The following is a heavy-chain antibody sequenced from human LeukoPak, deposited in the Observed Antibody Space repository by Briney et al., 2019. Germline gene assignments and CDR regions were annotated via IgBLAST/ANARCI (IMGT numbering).Heavy chain of an antibody. CDR3: ARGDYYFDY. CDR2: SIYSGSS. J-gene: IGHJ4*02. CDR1: GDSITNYY. V-gene: IGHV4-59*08. Sequence: PSETLSLTCTVSGDSITNYYWSWIRQPPGKGLEWIGYSIYSGSSNYNPSLKSRVTISLDTSKNQVSLKLSSVTAADTAIYYCARGDYYFDYWGQGTLVTVSS.